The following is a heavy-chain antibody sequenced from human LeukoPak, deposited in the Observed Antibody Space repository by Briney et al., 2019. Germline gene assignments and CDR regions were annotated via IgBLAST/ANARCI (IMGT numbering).Heavy chain of an antibody. CDR3: AKATKYDFWSGYYTDY. CDR2: ITSSSSYR. CDR1: GFTFSSYS. V-gene: IGHV3-21*04. J-gene: IGHJ4*02. D-gene: IGHD3-3*01. Sequence: GGSLRLSCAASGFTFSSYSMNWVRQAPGKGLEWVSSITSSSSYRYYADSVKGRFTISRDNAKNSLYLQMNSLRAEDTAVYYCAKATKYDFWSGYYTDYWGQGTLVTVSS.